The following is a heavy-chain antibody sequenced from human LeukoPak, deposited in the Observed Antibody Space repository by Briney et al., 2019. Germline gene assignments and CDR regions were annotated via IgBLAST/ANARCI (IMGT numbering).Heavy chain of an antibody. CDR2: ISYDGSNK. CDR1: GFTFSSYA. J-gene: IGHJ4*02. V-gene: IGHV3-30-3*01. Sequence: PGGSLRLSCAASGFTFSSYAMHWVRQAPGKGLEWVAVISYDGSNKYYADSVKGRFTTSRDNSKNTLYLQMNSLRPEDTAVYYCAKDGVGMGDYWGQGTLVTVSS. D-gene: IGHD3-10*01. CDR3: AKDGVGMGDY.